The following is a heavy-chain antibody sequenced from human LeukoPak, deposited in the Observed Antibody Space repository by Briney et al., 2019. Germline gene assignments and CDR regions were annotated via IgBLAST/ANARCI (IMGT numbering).Heavy chain of an antibody. D-gene: IGHD6-13*01. V-gene: IGHV3-23*01. CDR2: ISGSGGST. CDR3: AKDGAAAGTPTYQY. J-gene: IGHJ4*02. Sequence: PGGSLRLSCAASGFTFSRYAMSWVRQAPGKGLEWVSAISGSGGSTYYADSVKGRFTIYRDNSKNTLYLQMNSLRAEDTAVYYCAKDGAAAGTPTYQYWGQGTLVTVSS. CDR1: GFTFSRYA.